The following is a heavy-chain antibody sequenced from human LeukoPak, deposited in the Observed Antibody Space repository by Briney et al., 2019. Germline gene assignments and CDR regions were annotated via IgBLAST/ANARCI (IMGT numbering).Heavy chain of an antibody. Sequence: SETLSLTCTVSGGSISSSSYYWGRIRQPPGKGLEWIGCIYYSGSTYYNPSLKSRVTISVDTSKNQFSLKLSSVTAADTAVYYCARDPPYYYDSSGYYSDYWGQGTLVTVSS. CDR2: IYYSGST. V-gene: IGHV4-39*07. D-gene: IGHD3-22*01. CDR3: ARDPPYYYDSSGYYSDY. CDR1: GGSISSSSYY. J-gene: IGHJ4*02.